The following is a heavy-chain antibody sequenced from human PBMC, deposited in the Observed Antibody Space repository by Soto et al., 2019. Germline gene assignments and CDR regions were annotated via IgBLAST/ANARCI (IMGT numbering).Heavy chain of an antibody. CDR1: GFTFSSYA. CDR3: ARAEYDYVWGRYRYYFDY. Sequence: EVQLVESGGGLVQPGGSLRLSWAASGFTFSSYAMHWVRQAPGKGLEYVSAISSNGGSTYYANSVKGRFTISRDNSKHTLYLQMGSLSAEDMAVYYCARAEYDYVWGRYRYYFDYWGQGTLVTVSS. J-gene: IGHJ4*02. V-gene: IGHV3-64*01. CDR2: ISSNGGST. D-gene: IGHD3-16*02.